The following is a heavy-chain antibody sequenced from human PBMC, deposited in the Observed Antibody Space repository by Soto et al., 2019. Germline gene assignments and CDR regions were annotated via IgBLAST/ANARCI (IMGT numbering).Heavy chain of an antibody. Sequence: PGGSLRLSCQVSGFTFSSYEMNWVRQAPGKGLEWVSYISSSGRTTYNADSVKGRFTISRDNAKNSLYLQMNSLRAEDTAVYYCARDGKNYVGVDWWGQGTLVTVSS. CDR2: ISSSGRTT. CDR3: ARDGKNYVGVDW. V-gene: IGHV3-48*03. J-gene: IGHJ4*02. CDR1: GFTFSSYE. D-gene: IGHD2-21*02.